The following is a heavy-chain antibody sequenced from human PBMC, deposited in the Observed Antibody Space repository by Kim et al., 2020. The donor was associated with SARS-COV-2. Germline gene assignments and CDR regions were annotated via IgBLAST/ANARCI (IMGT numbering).Heavy chain of an antibody. V-gene: IGHV1-46*03. CDR3: ARGTWGGGGWGYGSGQYNRFDP. CDR2: INPSGGST. Sequence: ASVKVSCKASGYTFTSSHIQWVRQAPGQGLEWMGIINPSGGSTTYAQKLQGRVTMTRDTSTGTVYMELSSLRSEDTALYYCARGTWGGGGWGYGSGQYNRFDPWGQGTLVIVSS. D-gene: IGHD3-10*01. CDR1: GYTFTSSH. J-gene: IGHJ5*02.